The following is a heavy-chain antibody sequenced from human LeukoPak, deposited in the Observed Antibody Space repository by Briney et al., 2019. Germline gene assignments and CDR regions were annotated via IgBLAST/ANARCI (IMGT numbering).Heavy chain of an antibody. CDR2: INPNSGGT. D-gene: IGHD5-24*01. CDR3: ARVAPLPLRWLPKYPPYYYMDV. CDR1: GYTFTDYY. V-gene: IGHV1-2*02. J-gene: IGHJ6*03. Sequence: ASVKVSCKAPGYTFTDYYIHWVRQAPGQGLEWMGWINPNSGGTNYAQKFQGRVTMTRDTSISTAYMELSSLKSEDTAVYYCARVAPLPLRWLPKYPPYYYMDVWGKGTTVTVSS.